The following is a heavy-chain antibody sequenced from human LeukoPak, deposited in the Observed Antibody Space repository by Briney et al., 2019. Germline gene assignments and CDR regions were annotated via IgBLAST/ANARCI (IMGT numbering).Heavy chain of an antibody. J-gene: IGHJ5*02. CDR1: GYTFTSYA. CDR3: ARGPIYSSGWYSGQRANWFDP. Sequence: ASVKVSCKASGYTFTSYAMHWVRQAPGQRLEWMGWINAGNGNTKYSQKFQGRVTITRDTSASTAYMELSSLRSEDTAVYYCARGPIYSSGWYSGQRANWFDPWGQGTLVTVSS. CDR2: INAGNGNT. V-gene: IGHV1-3*01. D-gene: IGHD6-19*01.